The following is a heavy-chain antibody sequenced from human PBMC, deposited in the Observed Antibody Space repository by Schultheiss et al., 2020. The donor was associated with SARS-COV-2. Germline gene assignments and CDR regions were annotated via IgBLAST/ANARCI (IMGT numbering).Heavy chain of an antibody. CDR3: AGLGATTTDY. V-gene: IGHV3-23*01. CDR1: GFTFSSHA. J-gene: IGHJ4*02. Sequence: GGSLRLSCAASGFTFSSHAMSWVRQVPGKGLEWVSSITGSGESTYYADSVKGRFTISRDSAKDSQYLQMNSLRAEDTAVYHCAGLGATTTDYWGQGTPVTVAS. D-gene: IGHD1-26*01. CDR2: ITGSGEST.